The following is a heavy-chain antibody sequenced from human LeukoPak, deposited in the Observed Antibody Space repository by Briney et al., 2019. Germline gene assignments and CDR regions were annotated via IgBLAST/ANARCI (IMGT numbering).Heavy chain of an antibody. CDR1: GFTFSSYA. CDR2: ISGSGGST. D-gene: IGHD2-15*01. Sequence: GGSLRLSCAASGFTFSSYAMSWVRQAPGKGLEWVSAISGSGGSTYYADSVKGRFTISRDNSKNTLYPQMNSLRAEDTAVYYCTTDPIGDRPRPPVVVVAATHYYWGQGTLVTVSS. J-gene: IGHJ4*02. V-gene: IGHV3-23*01. CDR3: TTDPIGDRPRPPVVVVAATHYY.